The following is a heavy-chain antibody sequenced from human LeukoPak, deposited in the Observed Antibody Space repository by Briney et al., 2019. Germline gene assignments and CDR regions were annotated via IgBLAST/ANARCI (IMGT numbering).Heavy chain of an antibody. CDR3: ARAVSYIAAAGTGRDY. V-gene: IGHV1-46*01. J-gene: IGHJ4*02. D-gene: IGHD6-13*01. Sequence: ASVKVSCKASGYTFTSYYMNWVRQAPGQGLEWMGIINPSGGSTSYAQKFQGRVTMTRDTSTSTVYMELSSLRSEDTAVYYCARAVSYIAAAGTGRDYWGQGTLVTVSS. CDR1: GYTFTSYY. CDR2: INPSGGST.